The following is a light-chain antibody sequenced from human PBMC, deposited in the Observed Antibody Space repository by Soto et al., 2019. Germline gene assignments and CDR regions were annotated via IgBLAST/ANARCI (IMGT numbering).Light chain of an antibody. Sequence: QWLLTPLRSASWTPGQRVTISCSGSSSNIGSNTVNWYQQLPGTAPKLLIYSNNQRPSGVPDRFSGSKSGTSASLAISGLQSEDEDDYYCAAWDDSLNGHVFGTGTKV. CDR1: SSNIGSNT. V-gene: IGLV1-44*01. CDR2: SNN. J-gene: IGLJ1*01. CDR3: AAWDDSLNGHV.